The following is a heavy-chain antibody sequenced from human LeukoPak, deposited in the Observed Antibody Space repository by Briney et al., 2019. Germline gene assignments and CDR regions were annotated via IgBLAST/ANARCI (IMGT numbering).Heavy chain of an antibody. CDR1: GFTFSSYS. Sequence: GGSLRLSCAASGFTFSSYSMNWVRQAPGKGLEWVSSISGGSTYYADSRKGRFTISRDNSKNTLYLQMNSLRAEDTAVYYCAKPAVAYYYDSSGYTEAFDIWGQGTMVTVSS. CDR2: ISGGST. V-gene: IGHV3-38-3*01. CDR3: AKPAVAYYYDSSGYTEAFDI. D-gene: IGHD3-22*01. J-gene: IGHJ3*02.